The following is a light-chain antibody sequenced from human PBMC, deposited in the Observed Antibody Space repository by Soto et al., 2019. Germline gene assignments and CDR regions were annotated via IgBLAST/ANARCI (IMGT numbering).Light chain of an antibody. CDR3: QQRSNQIT. V-gene: IGKV3-11*01. CDR2: DAS. Sequence: EIVLTQSPATLSLSPGERATLSCRASQGVSSYLAWYQQKPGQAPRLLIYDASNRATGIPARFSGSGSGTDFTLTISSLEPEDFAVYYCQQRSNQITFGQGTRLEIK. J-gene: IGKJ5*01. CDR1: QGVSSY.